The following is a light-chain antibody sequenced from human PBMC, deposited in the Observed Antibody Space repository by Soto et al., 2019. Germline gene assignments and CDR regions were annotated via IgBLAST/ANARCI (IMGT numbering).Light chain of an antibody. CDR1: QSVSSNF. J-gene: IGKJ2*01. Sequence: EIVLTQSPGTLSLSPGERATLSCRASQSVSSNFLAWYQEKPGQAPRLLIYGASSRATGIPDRFSGSGSGTDFTLTISRLEPEDFAVYYCRQYGSSPYTFGLGTKLEIK. CDR2: GAS. V-gene: IGKV3-20*01. CDR3: RQYGSSPYT.